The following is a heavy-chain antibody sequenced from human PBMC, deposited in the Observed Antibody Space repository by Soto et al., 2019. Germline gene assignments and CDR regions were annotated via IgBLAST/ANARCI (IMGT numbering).Heavy chain of an antibody. V-gene: IGHV1-3*01. J-gene: IGHJ4*02. Sequence: ASVKVSCKASGYTFTAYAIHWVRQAPGQRPEWMGWITAGNHNTKYSQKFQGRVTITRDTSASTAYMELSSLRSEDTAVYYCARVIGGWYYFDYWGQGTLVTVSS. CDR1: GYTFTAYA. CDR2: ITAGNHNT. D-gene: IGHD6-19*01. CDR3: ARVIGGWYYFDY.